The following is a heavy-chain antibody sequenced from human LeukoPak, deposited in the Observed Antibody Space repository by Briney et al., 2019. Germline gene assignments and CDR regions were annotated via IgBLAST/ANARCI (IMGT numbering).Heavy chain of an antibody. V-gene: IGHV3-30*03. CDR2: ISYDGSNK. D-gene: IGHD2/OR15-2a*01. Sequence: GGSLRLSCAASGYVFTKDWMGWVRQAPGKGLEWVAVISYDGSNKYYADSVKGRFTISRDNSKNTLYLQMNSLRAEDTAVYYCARDPGSTSFFYYYYGMDVWGQGTTVTVSS. CDR1: GYVFTKDW. CDR3: ARDPGSTSFFYYYYGMDV. J-gene: IGHJ6*02.